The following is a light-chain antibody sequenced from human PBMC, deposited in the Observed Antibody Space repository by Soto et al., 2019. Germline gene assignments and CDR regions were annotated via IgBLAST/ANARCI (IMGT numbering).Light chain of an antibody. CDR3: HQYNSYSQT. V-gene: IGKV1-5*03. J-gene: IGKJ1*01. CDR1: QSINSK. Sequence: DIQMTQSPSTMSASVGDRVTMTCGSSQSINSKLAWYQQKPGKAPNLLIYEASSLENGVPSRFSGSGSGTEFTLTISSLQPHDFATYYCHQYNSYSQTFGQGTKVEIK. CDR2: EAS.